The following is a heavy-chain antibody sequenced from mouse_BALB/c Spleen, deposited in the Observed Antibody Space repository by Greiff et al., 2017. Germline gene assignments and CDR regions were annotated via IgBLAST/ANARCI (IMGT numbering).Heavy chain of an antibody. CDR1: GYTFSSYW. Sequence: VQLVESGAELMKPGASVKISCKATGYTFSSYWIEWVKQRPGHGLEWIGEILPGSGSTNYNEKFKGKATFTADTSSNTAYMQLSSLTSEDSAVYYCAREGITTGFAYWGQGTLVTVSA. CDR2: ILPGSGST. CDR3: AREGITTGFAY. V-gene: IGHV1-9*01. D-gene: IGHD2-4*01. J-gene: IGHJ3*01.